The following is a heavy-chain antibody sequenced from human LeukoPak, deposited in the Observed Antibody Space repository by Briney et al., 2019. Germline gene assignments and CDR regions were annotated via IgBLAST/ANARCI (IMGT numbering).Heavy chain of an antibody. CDR3: SRGRGLGVTSAPAPFYY. J-gene: IGHJ4*02. Sequence: GGSLRLSCAASGFTFSSYCMSWVRPAPGKGLEWVANIKQDGSGKYYVGSVKGRFTISRDNAKNSLYLQMNSRRAEDAAFDYCSRGRGLGVTSAPAPFYYWGQGILVTVSS. V-gene: IGHV3-7*04. CDR1: GFTFSSYC. D-gene: IGHD3-3*01. CDR2: IKQDGSGK.